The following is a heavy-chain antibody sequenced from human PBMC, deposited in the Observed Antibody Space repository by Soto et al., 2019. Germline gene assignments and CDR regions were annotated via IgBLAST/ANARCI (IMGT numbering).Heavy chain of an antibody. CDR1: GGAISRSSYY. V-gene: IGHV4-39*01. CDR2: LYYSGST. D-gene: IGHD3-9*01. Sequence: QLQLQASGPGLVKPSETLARTCTVSGGAISRSSYYWGWIRQPPGKWLEWIGILYYSGSTYSNPSPKRRVTVSVDTSNSQFSLKLVSVTAADSAVYYCARHPLPTYDDILHGSVGFDPWVQGTLVTVSS. CDR3: ARHPLPTYDDILHGSVGFDP. J-gene: IGHJ5*02.